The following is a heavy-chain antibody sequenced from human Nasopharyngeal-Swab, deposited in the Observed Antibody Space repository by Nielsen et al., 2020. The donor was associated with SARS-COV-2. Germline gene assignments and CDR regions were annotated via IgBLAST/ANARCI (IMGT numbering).Heavy chain of an antibody. V-gene: IGHV4-34*01. CDR3: ARPTTLGYYYGMDV. Sequence: WIRQPPRKGLEWIGEINHSGSTNYNPPLKSRVTISVDTSKNQFSLKLSSVTAADTAVYYCARPTTLGYYYGMDVWGQGTTVTVSS. J-gene: IGHJ6*02. CDR2: INHSGST. D-gene: IGHD1-14*01.